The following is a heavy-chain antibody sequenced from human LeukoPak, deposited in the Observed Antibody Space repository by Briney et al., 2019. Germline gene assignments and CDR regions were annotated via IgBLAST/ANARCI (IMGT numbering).Heavy chain of an antibody. D-gene: IGHD3-16*01. J-gene: IGHJ4*02. Sequence: SETLSLTCTVSGGSISSYYWSWIRQPPGKGLEWIGYIFYSGSTNYNPSLKSRVTISLDTSKNQFSLNLSSVPAADTAVYYCARRSGGGDYYFDYWGQGTLVTVSS. CDR3: ARRSGGGDYYFDY. V-gene: IGHV4-59*08. CDR2: IFYSGST. CDR1: GGSISSYY.